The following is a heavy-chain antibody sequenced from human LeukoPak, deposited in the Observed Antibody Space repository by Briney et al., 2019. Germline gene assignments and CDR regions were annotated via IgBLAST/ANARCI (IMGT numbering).Heavy chain of an antibody. CDR3: TRHPDAFDI. J-gene: IGHJ3*02. Sequence: GESLRLSCAASGFTFSGSAMHWVRQASGKGLEWVGRIRSKANSYATAYAASVKGRFTISRDDSKNTAYLQMNSLKTEDTAVYYCTRHPDAFDIWGQGTMVTVSS. CDR1: GFTFSGSA. V-gene: IGHV3-73*01. CDR2: IRSKANSYAT.